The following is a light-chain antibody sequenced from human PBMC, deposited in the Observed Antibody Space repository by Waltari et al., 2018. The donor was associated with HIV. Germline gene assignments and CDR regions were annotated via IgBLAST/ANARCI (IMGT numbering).Light chain of an antibody. J-gene: IGLJ3*02. V-gene: IGLV3-21*04. CDR1: RLGTKT. Sequence: YVLTQAPSVSQAPGKTATLTCEGDRLGTKTVHWYQQKSGQAPVLVIYYDSERPSGIPDRFSGSNSGNTATLTIGRVEDGDEADYYCQVGDPASNEGVFGGGTKWTVL. CDR3: QVGDPASNEGV. CDR2: YDS.